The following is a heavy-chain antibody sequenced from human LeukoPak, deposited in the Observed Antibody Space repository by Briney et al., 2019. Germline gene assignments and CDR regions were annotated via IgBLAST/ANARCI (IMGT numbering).Heavy chain of an antibody. CDR3: ARGSYYDSSGYYGFVDY. CDR1: GGSISSYY. V-gene: IGHV4-59*01. Sequence: SETLSLTCTVSGGSISSYYWSWIRQPPGKGLEWIGYIYYSGSTNYNPSLKSRVTISVDTSKGQFSLKLSSVTAADTAVYYCARGSYYDSSGYYGFVDYWGQGTLVTVSS. J-gene: IGHJ4*02. CDR2: IYYSGST. D-gene: IGHD3-22*01.